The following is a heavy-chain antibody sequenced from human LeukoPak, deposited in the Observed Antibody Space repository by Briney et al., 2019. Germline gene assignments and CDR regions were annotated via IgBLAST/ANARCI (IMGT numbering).Heavy chain of an antibody. Sequence: GGSLRLSCAASGFTFSGYWMNWVRQAPGKGLEWVANIKQDGSEKYYVDSVKGRFTISRDNAKNSLYLQMNSLRAEDTAVYYCARAVGFLEWKNLDAFDIWGQGTMVTVSS. CDR1: GFTFSGYW. CDR2: IKQDGSEK. D-gene: IGHD3-3*01. CDR3: ARAVGFLEWKNLDAFDI. J-gene: IGHJ3*02. V-gene: IGHV3-7*01.